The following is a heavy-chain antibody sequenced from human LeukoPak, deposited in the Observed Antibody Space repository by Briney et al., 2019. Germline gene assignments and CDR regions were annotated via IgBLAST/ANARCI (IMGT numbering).Heavy chain of an antibody. Sequence: GGSLRLSCAASGFTFSSYSMNWVRQAPGKRLEWVSSISSTSTTIYYADSVKRRFTISRDNAKNSLYLQMNSLRDEDTAVYYCARTYGSGTNFDYWGQGTLVTVSS. CDR3: ARTYGSGTNFDY. V-gene: IGHV3-48*02. CDR2: ISSTSTTI. CDR1: GFTFSSYS. J-gene: IGHJ4*02. D-gene: IGHD6-19*01.